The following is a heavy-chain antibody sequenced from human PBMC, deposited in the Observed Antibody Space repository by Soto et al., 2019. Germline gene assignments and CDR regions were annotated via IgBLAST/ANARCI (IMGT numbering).Heavy chain of an antibody. D-gene: IGHD2-15*01. V-gene: IGHV3-21*01. Sequence: PGGSLRLSCAASGFTFSSYSMNWVRQAPGKGLEWVSSISSSSSYIYYADSVKGRFTISRDNAKNSLYLQMNSLRAEDTAVYYCARSLGYCSGGSCSKVRADAFDIWGQGTMVTVSS. J-gene: IGHJ3*02. CDR1: GFTFSSYS. CDR3: ARSLGYCSGGSCSKVRADAFDI. CDR2: ISSSSSYI.